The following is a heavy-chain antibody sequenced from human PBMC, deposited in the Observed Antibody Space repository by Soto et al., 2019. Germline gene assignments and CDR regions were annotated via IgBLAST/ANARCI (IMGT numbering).Heavy chain of an antibody. CDR3: ATSWSGYDLYYYYGMDV. V-gene: IGHV1-18*01. D-gene: IGHD5-12*01. CDR1: GYTFTSYG. J-gene: IGHJ6*02. Sequence: ASVKVSCKASGYTFTSYGISWVRQAPGQGLEWMGWISAYNGNTNYAQKLQGRVTMTTDTSTSTAYMELRSLRSDDTAVYYCATSWSGYDLYYYYGMDVWGQGTTVTVSS. CDR2: ISAYNGNT.